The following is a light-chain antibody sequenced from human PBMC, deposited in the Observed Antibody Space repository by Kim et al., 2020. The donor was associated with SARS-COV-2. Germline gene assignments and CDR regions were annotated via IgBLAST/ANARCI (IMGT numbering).Light chain of an antibody. Sequence: SSLKLTWTLSSGHSCFLIAWLQQRTGKAPRTLMKLEGSVSYNSGNGVPDRFSGSSVGADRYLTISNLQSEDEADYYCETWDSNIRVFGGGTQLTSL. J-gene: IGLJ7*02. CDR1: SGHSCFL. CDR2: LEGSVSY. V-gene: IGLV4-60*03. CDR3: ETWDSNIRV.